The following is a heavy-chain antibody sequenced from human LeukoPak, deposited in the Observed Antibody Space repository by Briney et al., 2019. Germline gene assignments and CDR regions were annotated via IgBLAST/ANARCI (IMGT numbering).Heavy chain of an antibody. CDR2: IYHSGST. J-gene: IGHJ5*02. V-gene: IGHV4-30-2*01. Sequence: SETLSLTCTVPGGSISSGGYYWSWIRQPPGKGLEWIGYIYHSGSTYYNPSLKSRVTISVDRSKNQFSLKLSSVTAADTAVYYCARDRPSDPHGYNWFDPWGQGTLVTVSS. CDR3: ARDRPSDPHGYNWFDP. CDR1: GGSISSGGYY.